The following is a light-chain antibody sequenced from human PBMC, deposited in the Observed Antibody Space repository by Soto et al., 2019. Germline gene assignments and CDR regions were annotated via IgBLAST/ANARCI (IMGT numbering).Light chain of an antibody. CDR1: QSVSSY. CDR2: DAS. Sequence: EIVLTQSPATLSLSPGERATLSCRASQSVSSYLAWYQQKPGQAPRLLIYDASNMATGIPARFSGSGSGTDFTLTISSLEPEDFAAYYCQQRSNWPITFGQGTRLEIK. CDR3: QQRSNWPIT. V-gene: IGKV3-11*01. J-gene: IGKJ5*01.